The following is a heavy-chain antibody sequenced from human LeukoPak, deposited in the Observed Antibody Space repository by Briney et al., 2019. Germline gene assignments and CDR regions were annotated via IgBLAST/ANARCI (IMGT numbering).Heavy chain of an antibody. CDR3: AILRGGHYDILTGYSEASGY. Sequence: ASETLSLTCAVYGGSFSGYYWSWIRQPPGKGLEWIGEINHSGSTNYNPSPKSRVTISVDTSKNQFSLKLSSVTAADTAVYYCAILRGGHYDILTGYSEASGYWGQGTLVTVSS. J-gene: IGHJ4*02. V-gene: IGHV4-34*01. CDR1: GGSFSGYY. CDR2: INHSGST. D-gene: IGHD3-9*01.